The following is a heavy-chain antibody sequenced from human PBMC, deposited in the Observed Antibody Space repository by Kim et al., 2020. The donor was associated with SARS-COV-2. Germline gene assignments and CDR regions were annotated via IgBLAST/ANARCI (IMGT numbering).Heavy chain of an antibody. V-gene: IGHV3-74*01. CDR3: VRFAGGY. CDR2: AGTIT. Sequence: AGTITTYRDSLRGRFTISRDNSRHTVFLQMNNLRVEDTAVYYCVRFAGGYWGQGILVTVSS. D-gene: IGHD3-16*01. J-gene: IGHJ4*02.